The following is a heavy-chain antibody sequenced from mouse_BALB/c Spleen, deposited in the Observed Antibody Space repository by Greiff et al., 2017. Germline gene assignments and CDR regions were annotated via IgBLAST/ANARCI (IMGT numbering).Heavy chain of an antibody. Sequence: QGQLQQSGAELVRPGTSVKVSCKASGYAFTNYLIEWVKQRPGQGLEWIGVINPGSGGTNYNEKFKGKATLTADKSSSTAYMQLSSLTSDDSAVYFCARGGLRRAYWGQGTLVTVSA. CDR1: GYAFTNYL. J-gene: IGHJ3*01. CDR3: ARGGLRRAY. CDR2: INPGSGGT. D-gene: IGHD2-4*01. V-gene: IGHV1-54*01.